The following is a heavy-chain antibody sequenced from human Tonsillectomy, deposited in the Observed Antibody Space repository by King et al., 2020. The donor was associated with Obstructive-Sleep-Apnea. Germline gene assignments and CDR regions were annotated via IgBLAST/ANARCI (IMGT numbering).Heavy chain of an antibody. CDR2: ISYDGSNK. Sequence: VQLVESGGGVVQPGRSLRLSCAASGFTFSSYGMHWVRQAPGKGLEWVAVISYDGSNKYYADSVKGRFTISRDNSKNTRYLQMNSLRAEDTAVYYCAAAIGNYYYYGMDVWGQGTTVTVSS. D-gene: IGHD2-2*01. V-gene: IGHV3-30*03. CDR1: GFTFSSYG. CDR3: AAAIGNYYYYGMDV. J-gene: IGHJ6*02.